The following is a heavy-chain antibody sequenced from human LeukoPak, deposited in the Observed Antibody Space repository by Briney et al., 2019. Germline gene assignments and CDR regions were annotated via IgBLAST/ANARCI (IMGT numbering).Heavy chain of an antibody. CDR3: AREPNYGDYLYDSSGYHDY. D-gene: IGHD3-22*01. J-gene: IGHJ4*02. Sequence: GRSLRLSCAASGFTFSSYGMHWVRQAPGKGLEWVAVISYDGSNKYYADSVKGRFTISRDNSKNTLYLQMNSLRAEDTAVYYCAREPNYGDYLYDSSGYHDYWGQGTLVTVSS. CDR2: ISYDGSNK. V-gene: IGHV3-30*03. CDR1: GFTFSSYG.